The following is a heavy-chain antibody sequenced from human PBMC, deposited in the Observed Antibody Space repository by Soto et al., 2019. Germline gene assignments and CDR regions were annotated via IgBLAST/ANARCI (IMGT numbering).Heavy chain of an antibody. CDR3: ARQGTTLGVGLDWYVDL. J-gene: IGHJ2*01. Sequence: PGGSLRLSCVASGFTFSDYYMSWIRQTPGKGVEWLAYISSSGSIIKFADSLKGRFTISRDNDKRSVFLQMDSLRAEDTAVYYCARQGTTLGVGLDWYVDLWGRGTLVTVSS. D-gene: IGHD3-3*01. CDR1: GFTFSDYY. CDR2: ISSSGSII. V-gene: IGHV3-11*01.